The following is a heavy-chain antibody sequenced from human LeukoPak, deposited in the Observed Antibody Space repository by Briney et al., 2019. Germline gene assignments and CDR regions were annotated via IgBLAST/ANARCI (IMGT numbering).Heavy chain of an antibody. CDR2: VSGSGSLK. Sequence: GGSLRLSCAASGLTFTNHALSWVRQAPGKGLEWVSTVSGSGSLKFYADSVKGRFTISRDNSENTLYLQMNGLRTEDTALYYCAKDRSTGFYYFDSWGQGTLVTVSP. V-gene: IGHV3-23*01. J-gene: IGHJ4*02. CDR1: GLTFTNHA. D-gene: IGHD6-19*01. CDR3: AKDRSTGFYYFDS.